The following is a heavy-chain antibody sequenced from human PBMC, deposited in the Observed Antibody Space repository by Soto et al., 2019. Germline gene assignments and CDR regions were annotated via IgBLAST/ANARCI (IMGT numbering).Heavy chain of an antibody. Sequence: GASVKVSCKASGYTFTNYAMHWVRQAPGQRLEWMGWINAGNGNTKYSQKFQGRVTITRDTSASTAYMELSSLRSEDTAVYYCARDLGYCITTSCRNWFDPWGQGTLVTVSS. CDR2: INAGNGNT. CDR1: GYTFTNYA. D-gene: IGHD2-2*01. J-gene: IGHJ5*02. CDR3: ARDLGYCITTSCRNWFDP. V-gene: IGHV1-3*01.